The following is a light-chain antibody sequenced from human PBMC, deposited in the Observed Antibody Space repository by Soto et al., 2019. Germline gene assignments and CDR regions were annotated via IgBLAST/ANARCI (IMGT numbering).Light chain of an antibody. CDR3: SSYTGNADILYV. Sequence: QSALIQPPSASGSPGQSVAISCTGTRSDVGAYNYVSWYQLHPGKAPKLIISEVTKRPSGVPDRFSGSKSGNTASLTVSGLQADDEADYHCSSYTGNADILYVFGSGTKLTVL. J-gene: IGLJ1*01. CDR1: RSDVGAYNY. CDR2: EVT. V-gene: IGLV2-8*01.